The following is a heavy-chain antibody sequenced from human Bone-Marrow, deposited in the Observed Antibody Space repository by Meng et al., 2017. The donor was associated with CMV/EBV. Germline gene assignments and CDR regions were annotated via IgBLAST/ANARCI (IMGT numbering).Heavy chain of an antibody. CDR2: IHSSLGIS. J-gene: IGHJ4*02. Sequence: SVKVSCKASGGNFSRKVISWVRQAPGQGLEWMGGIHSSLGISKLAKNFQGRVSITADEFVNTAYMELSRLTSEDTAVYYCATRRTVVTIWLLKSLDFWGPGTLVTVSS. CDR3: ATRRTVVTIWLLKSLDF. V-gene: IGHV1-69*10. CDR1: GGNFSRKV. D-gene: IGHD2-21*02.